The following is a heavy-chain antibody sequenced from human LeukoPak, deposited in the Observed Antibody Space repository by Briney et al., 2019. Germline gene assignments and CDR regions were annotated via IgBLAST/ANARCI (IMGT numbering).Heavy chain of an antibody. CDR1: GGSIGSGGYY. D-gene: IGHD1-26*01. J-gene: IGHJ4*02. CDR2: IYYSGST. V-gene: IGHV4-31*03. CDR3: AAISTSGSRRGSFDY. Sequence: PSQTLSLTCTVSGGSIGSGGYYWSWIRQHPGKGLEWIGYIYYSGSTYYNPSLKSRVTISVDTSKNQFSLKLSSVTAADTAVYYCAAISTSGSRRGSFDYWGQGTLVTVSS.